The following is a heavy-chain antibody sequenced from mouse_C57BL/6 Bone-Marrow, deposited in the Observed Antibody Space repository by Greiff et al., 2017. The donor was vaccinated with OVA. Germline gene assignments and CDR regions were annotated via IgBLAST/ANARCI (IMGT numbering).Heavy chain of an antibody. V-gene: IGHV14-3*01. CDR1: GFNINNTY. D-gene: IGHD2-1*01. CDR2: IDPANGNT. J-gene: IGHJ1*03. CDR3: ARSYYGKRYFDV. Sequence: VQLQQSVAELVRPGASVKLSCTASGFNINNTYMHWVKQRPEQGLEWIGRIDPANGNTKYAPKFQGKATITADTSSNTAYLQLSSLTSEDTAIYYCARSYYGKRYFDVWGTGTTVTVSS.